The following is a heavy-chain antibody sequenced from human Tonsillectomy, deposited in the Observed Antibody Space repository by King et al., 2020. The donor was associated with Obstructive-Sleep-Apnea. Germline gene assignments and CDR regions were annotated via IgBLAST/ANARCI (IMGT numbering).Heavy chain of an antibody. V-gene: IGHV3-23*04. J-gene: IGHJ6*02. CDR2: ISGSGGST. CDR1: GFTFSSYA. D-gene: IGHD3/OR15-3a*01. Sequence: VQLVESGGGLVQPGGSLRVSCAASGFTFSSYAMNWVRQAPGKGLEWVSAISGSGGSTYYADSVKGRFTISRDNSKNTLYLKMYSLRDDDTALYYCAKDIGTGYHYYGMDVWGQGTTVTVSS. CDR3: AKDIGTGYHYYGMDV.